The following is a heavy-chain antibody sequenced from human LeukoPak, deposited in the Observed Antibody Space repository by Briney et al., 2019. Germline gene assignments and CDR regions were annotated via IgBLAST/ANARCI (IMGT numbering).Heavy chain of an antibody. V-gene: IGHV3-30*01. CDR1: GFTFSKYA. CDR3: VREGFCSTTKCPRAFDI. Sequence: GGSLRLSCAASGFTFSKYAMHWVRQAPGKGLDWMAVISYDGINQYYPGSVKGRFTISRDNAKNTLSLQMNSLRAEDTAVYYCVREGFCSTTKCPRAFDIWGQGTMVTVSS. J-gene: IGHJ3*02. CDR2: ISYDGINQ. D-gene: IGHD2-2*01.